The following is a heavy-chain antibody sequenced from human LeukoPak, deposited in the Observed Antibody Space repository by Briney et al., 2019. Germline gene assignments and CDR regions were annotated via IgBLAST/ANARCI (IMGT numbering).Heavy chain of an antibody. D-gene: IGHD1-14*01. V-gene: IGHV3-7*01. CDR2: IKQDGSER. J-gene: IGHJ4*02. CDR1: GFTISSYW. CDR3: ARGGYNLY. Sequence: GGSLRLSCAASGFTISSYWMSWVRQAPGKGLEWVANIKQDGSERYYVDSVEGRFTISRDNAKNSLYLQMSSLRAEDTAVYYCARGGYNLYWGQGTLVTVSS.